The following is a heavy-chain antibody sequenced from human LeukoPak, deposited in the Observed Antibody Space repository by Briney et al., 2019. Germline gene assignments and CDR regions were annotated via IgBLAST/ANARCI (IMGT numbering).Heavy chain of an antibody. CDR3: ARDFYDSSAYGASDWFDP. Sequence: ASVKVSCKASGYTFTGYYMHWVRQAPGQGLEWMGRIDPNSGGTHYAQKFHGRVTITRDTSISTAYMELSRLRSDDTAVYYCARDFYDSSAYGASDWFDPWGQGTLVTVSS. J-gene: IGHJ5*02. CDR1: GYTFTGYY. V-gene: IGHV1-2*06. D-gene: IGHD3-22*01. CDR2: IDPNSGGT.